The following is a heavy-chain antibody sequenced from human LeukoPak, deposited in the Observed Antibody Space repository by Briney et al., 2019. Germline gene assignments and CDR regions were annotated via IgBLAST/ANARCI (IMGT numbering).Heavy chain of an antibody. CDR3: ARVAQYYGSGSIYYYYYYYMDV. D-gene: IGHD3-10*01. CDR1: GYTFTSYY. V-gene: IGHV1-46*01. CDR2: INPSGGST. Sequence: ASVKVSCKASGYTFTSYYMHWVRQAPGQGLEWMGIINPSGGSTSYAQKFQGRVTMTRNTSISTAYMELSSLRSEDTAVYYCARVAQYYGSGSIYYYYYYYMDVWGKGTTVTISS. J-gene: IGHJ6*03.